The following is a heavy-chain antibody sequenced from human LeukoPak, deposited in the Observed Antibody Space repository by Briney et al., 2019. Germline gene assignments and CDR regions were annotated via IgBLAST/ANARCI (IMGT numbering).Heavy chain of an antibody. V-gene: IGHV1-69*05. CDR3: ARVPIYYDSSGYYP. CDR1: GGTFSSYA. Sequence: SVKVSCKVSGGTFSSYAISWVRQAPGQGLEWMGRIIPIFGTANYAQKFQGRVTITTDESTSTAYMELSSLRSEDTAVYYCARVPIYYDSSGYYPWGQGTLVTVSS. D-gene: IGHD3-22*01. J-gene: IGHJ5*02. CDR2: IIPIFGTA.